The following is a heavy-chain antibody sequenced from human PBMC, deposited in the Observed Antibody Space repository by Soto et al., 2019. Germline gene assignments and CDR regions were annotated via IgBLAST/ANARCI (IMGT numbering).Heavy chain of an antibody. CDR2: ISAYNGNT. Sequence: GASLKVSCKASGYTFTSYGISWVRQAPGQGLEWMGWISAYNGNTNYAQKLQGRVTMTTDTSTSTAYMELRSLRSDDTAVYYCARGEVTGTTIVNNFDYWGQGTLVTVSS. J-gene: IGHJ4*02. CDR1: GYTFTSYG. CDR3: ARGEVTGTTIVNNFDY. V-gene: IGHV1-18*01. D-gene: IGHD1-20*01.